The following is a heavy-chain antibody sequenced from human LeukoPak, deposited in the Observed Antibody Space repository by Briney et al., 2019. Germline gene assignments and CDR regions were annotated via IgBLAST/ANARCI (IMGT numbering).Heavy chain of an antibody. Sequence: GGSLRLSCAASGFTFSSYWMSWVRQAPGKGLEWVANIKEDGSEKYYVDSVKGRFTISRDNAKNSLYLQMNSLRAEDTAVYYCARDADSSGYVGWFDPWGQGTLVTVSS. CDR1: GFTFSSYW. CDR3: ARDADSSGYVGWFDP. V-gene: IGHV3-7*01. CDR2: IKEDGSEK. J-gene: IGHJ5*02. D-gene: IGHD3-22*01.